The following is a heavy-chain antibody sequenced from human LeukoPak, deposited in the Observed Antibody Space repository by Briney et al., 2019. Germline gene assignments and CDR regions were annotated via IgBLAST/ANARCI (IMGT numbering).Heavy chain of an antibody. D-gene: IGHD6-6*01. CDR1: RFTFSNAW. Sequence: GGSLRLSCAASRFTFSNAWMSWVRQAPGKGLEWVGRIKSKTDGGTTDYAAPVKGRFTISRDDSKNTLYLQMNSLKTEDTAVYYCTTDFSRGAARPGWGQGTLVTVSS. CDR3: TTDFSRGAARPG. J-gene: IGHJ4*02. CDR2: IKSKTDGGTT. V-gene: IGHV3-15*01.